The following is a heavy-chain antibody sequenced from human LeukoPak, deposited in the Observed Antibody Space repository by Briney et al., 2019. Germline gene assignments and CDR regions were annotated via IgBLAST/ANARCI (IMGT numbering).Heavy chain of an antibody. J-gene: IGHJ4*02. V-gene: IGHV3-33*08. CDR3: ARDGSLRYYFDY. CDR1: GFDFSSNW. D-gene: IGHD1-26*01. CDR2: IWYDGSNK. Sequence: GGSLRLSCAASGFDFSSNWMHWVRQAPGKGLEWVAVIWYDGSNKYYADSVKGRFTISRDNSKNTLYLQMNSLRAEDTAVYYCARDGSLRYYFDYWGQGTLVTVSS.